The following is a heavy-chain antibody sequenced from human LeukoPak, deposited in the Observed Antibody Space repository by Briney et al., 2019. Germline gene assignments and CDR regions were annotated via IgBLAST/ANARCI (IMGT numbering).Heavy chain of an antibody. Sequence: SETLSLPCSLSGYSISSSYYWGWIRQPPGKGLEGIGIIYYSGSTYYNPSRKRRVTISVDTSKNQFSLKLSPVTAADTAVYYCARHETSSIFGVVIEAEYFQHWGQGTLVTVSS. CDR3: ARHETSSIFGVVIEAEYFQH. D-gene: IGHD3-3*01. V-gene: IGHV4-39*01. CDR1: GYSISSSYY. J-gene: IGHJ1*01. CDR2: IYYSGST.